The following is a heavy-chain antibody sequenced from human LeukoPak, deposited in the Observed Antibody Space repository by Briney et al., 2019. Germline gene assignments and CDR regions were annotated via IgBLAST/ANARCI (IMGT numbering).Heavy chain of an antibody. Sequence: PETLSLTCTVPGGSISSYYWSCIRQPPGKGLEWIEYVYYSGSTNYNPSLKTRVTISVDTSKNQFSLKLNSVTAADTAVYYCARYSYGHTYFDYWGQGTLVTVSS. CDR1: GGSISSYY. J-gene: IGHJ4*02. D-gene: IGHD3-10*01. V-gene: IGHV4-59*08. CDR3: ARYSYGHTYFDY. CDR2: VYYSGST.